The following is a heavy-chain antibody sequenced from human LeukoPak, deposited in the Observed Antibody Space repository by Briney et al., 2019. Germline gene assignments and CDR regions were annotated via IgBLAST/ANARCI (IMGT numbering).Heavy chain of an antibody. CDR2: IQYDGSNK. Sequence: GGSLRLSCAASGFTFSSYGMHWVRQAPGKGLEWVAFIQYDGSNKYYADSVKGRFTISRDNSKTTLYLQMNSLRPEDTAVYYCAKSGPNIAAAGEFDYWGQGTLVTVSS. V-gene: IGHV3-30*02. J-gene: IGHJ4*02. D-gene: IGHD6-13*01. CDR1: GFTFSSYG. CDR3: AKSGPNIAAAGEFDY.